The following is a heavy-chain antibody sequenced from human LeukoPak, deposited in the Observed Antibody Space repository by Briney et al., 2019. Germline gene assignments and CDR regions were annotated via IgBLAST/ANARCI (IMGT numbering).Heavy chain of an antibody. CDR2: ISSGSSTI. J-gene: IGHJ4*02. Sequence: PGGSLRLSCAASGXTFSSYSVNWVRQAPGKGLEWVSYISSGSSTIYYADSVKGRFTISRDNAKNSLYLQMNNLRDEDTAVYFCAGSAPWDNWGQGTLVTVSS. V-gene: IGHV3-48*02. CDR3: AGSAPWDN. CDR1: GXTFSSYS.